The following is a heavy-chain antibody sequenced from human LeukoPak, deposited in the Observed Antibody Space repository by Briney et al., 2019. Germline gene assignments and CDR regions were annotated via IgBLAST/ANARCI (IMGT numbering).Heavy chain of an antibody. CDR2: IYYSGST. Sequence: SETLSLTCTVSGGSISSSSYYWGWIRQPPGNGLEWIGSIYYSGSTYYNPSLKSRVTISLDTSKNQFSLKLSSVTAADTAVFYCARVKGGLFHYWGQGTLVTVSS. D-gene: IGHD5-12*01. J-gene: IGHJ4*02. CDR1: GGSISSSSYY. V-gene: IGHV4-39*07. CDR3: ARVKGGLFHY.